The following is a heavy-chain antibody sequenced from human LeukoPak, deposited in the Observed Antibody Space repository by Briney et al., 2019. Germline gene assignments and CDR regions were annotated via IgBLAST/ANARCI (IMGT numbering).Heavy chain of an antibody. CDR3: AKDSSYYYDSSGLFGP. Sequence: GGSLRLSCAVSGFTFDDYAMHWVRQAPGKGLEWVSGISWNSGSIGYADSVKGRFTISRDNAKNSLYLQMNSLRAEDTALYYCAKDSSYYYDSSGLFGPWGQGTLVTVSS. CDR2: ISWNSGSI. J-gene: IGHJ5*02. V-gene: IGHV3-9*01. D-gene: IGHD3-22*01. CDR1: GFTFDDYA.